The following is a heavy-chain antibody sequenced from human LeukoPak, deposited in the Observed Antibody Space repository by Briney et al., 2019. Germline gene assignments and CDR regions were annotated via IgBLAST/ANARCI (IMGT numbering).Heavy chain of an antibody. CDR1: GYTFTSYD. CDR2: MNPNSGNT. J-gene: IGHJ6*02. CDR3: ARGPLVIVPAAINYYYGMDV. V-gene: IGHV1-8*01. Sequence: SVKVSCKASGYTFTSYDINWVRQATGQGLEWMGWMNPNSGNTGYAQKFQGRVTMTRNTSISTAYMELSSLRSEDTAVYYCARGPLVIVPAAINYYYGMDVWGQGTTVTVSS. D-gene: IGHD2-2*01.